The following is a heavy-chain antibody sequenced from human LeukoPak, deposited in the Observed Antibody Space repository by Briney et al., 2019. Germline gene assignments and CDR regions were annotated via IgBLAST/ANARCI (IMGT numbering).Heavy chain of an antibody. CDR3: AVETMMATIGY. CDR1: GFTFSSYE. V-gene: IGHV3-48*03. Sequence: GGSLRLSCAASGFTFSSYEMNWVRQAPGKGLEWVSYISSSGSTIYYADSVKGRFTISRDNAKNSLYLQMNSLRAEDTAVYYCAVETMMATIGYWGQGTLVTVSS. J-gene: IGHJ4*02. D-gene: IGHD5-24*01. CDR2: ISSSGSTI.